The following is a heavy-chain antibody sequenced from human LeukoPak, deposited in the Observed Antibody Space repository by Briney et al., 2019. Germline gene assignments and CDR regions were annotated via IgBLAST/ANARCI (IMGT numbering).Heavy chain of an antibody. CDR3: ARSPHSSHWYGSENNWFDP. CDR2: ISYSGNT. CDR1: GGSMSNYY. V-gene: IGHV4-59*01. J-gene: IGHJ5*02. Sequence: SETLSLTCTVSGGSMSNYYWSWIRQPPGKGLEWIAYISYSGNTNYNPSLKSRITISVDTSKNQFSLKLSSVTAADTAVYYCARSPHSSHWYGSENNWFDPWGQGTLVTVSS. D-gene: IGHD6-13*01.